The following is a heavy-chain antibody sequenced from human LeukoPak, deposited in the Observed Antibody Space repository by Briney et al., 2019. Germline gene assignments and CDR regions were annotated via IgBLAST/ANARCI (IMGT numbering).Heavy chain of an antibody. CDR3: ARGQWFGELLFQPPRWFDP. J-gene: IGHJ5*02. CDR1: GFTFSSYA. Sequence: PGGSLRLSRAASGFTFSSYAMHWVRQAPGKGLEWVAVISYDGSNKYYADSVKGRFTISRDNSKNTLYLQMNSLRAEDTAVYYCARGQWFGELLFQPPRWFDPWGQGTLVTVSS. V-gene: IGHV3-30-3*01. D-gene: IGHD3-10*01. CDR2: ISYDGSNK.